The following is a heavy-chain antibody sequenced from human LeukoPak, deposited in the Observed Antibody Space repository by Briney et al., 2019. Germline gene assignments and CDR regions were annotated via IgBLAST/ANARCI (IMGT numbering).Heavy chain of an antibody. D-gene: IGHD4-17*01. Sequence: SETLSLTCTVSGGSISSGGYYWSWIRQPPGKGLEWIGEINHSGSSNYNPSLKSRVTISVDTSKNQFSLKLSSVTAADTAVYYCARGEDGDYYFQHWGQGTLVTVSS. CDR1: GGSISSGGYY. CDR2: INHSGSS. CDR3: ARGEDGDYYFQH. V-gene: IGHV4-39*07. J-gene: IGHJ1*01.